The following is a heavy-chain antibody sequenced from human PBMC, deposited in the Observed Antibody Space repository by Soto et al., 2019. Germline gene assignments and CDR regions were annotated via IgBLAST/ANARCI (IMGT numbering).Heavy chain of an antibody. J-gene: IGHJ4*02. D-gene: IGHD5-18*01. V-gene: IGHV1-3*01. Sequence: ASVKVSCKASGYTFTSYAMHWVRQAPGQRLEWMGWINAGNGNTKYSQKFQGRVTITADTSTSTAYMELSSLRSEDTAVYYCARGPDDTAMVPIIYWGQGTLVTVSS. CDR2: INAGNGNT. CDR1: GYTFTSYA. CDR3: ARGPDDTAMVPIIY.